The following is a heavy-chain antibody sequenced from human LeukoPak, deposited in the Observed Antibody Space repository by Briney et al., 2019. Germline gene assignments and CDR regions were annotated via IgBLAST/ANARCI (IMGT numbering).Heavy chain of an antibody. CDR2: SYYSGGT. Sequence: SETLSLTCTVSGGSISSYYWSWIRQPPGKGLEWIGYSYYSGGTNYNPSLKSRVTISVDTSKNQFSLKLSSVTAADTAVYYCARHDGSSGYWPLGYWGQGTLVTVSS. D-gene: IGHD3-22*01. CDR1: GGSISSYY. CDR3: ARHDGSSGYWPLGY. J-gene: IGHJ4*02. V-gene: IGHV4-59*08.